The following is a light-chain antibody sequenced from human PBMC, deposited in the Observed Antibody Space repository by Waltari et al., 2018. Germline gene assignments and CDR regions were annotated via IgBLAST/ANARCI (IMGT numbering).Light chain of an antibody. CDR3: AAWDDSLSGPV. J-gene: IGLJ2*01. Sequence: QSALTQPPSASGAPGQRVPISCSGSTSNIGGNYVYWYQQLPGVAPKLLIYRNDQRPSGVPDRFSGSKSGTSASLTISGLRSEDEADYFCAAWDDSLSGPVFGGGTKLAVL. CDR2: RND. V-gene: IGLV1-47*01. CDR1: TSNIGGNY.